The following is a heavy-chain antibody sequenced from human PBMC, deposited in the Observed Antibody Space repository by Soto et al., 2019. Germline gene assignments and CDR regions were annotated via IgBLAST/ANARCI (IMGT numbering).Heavy chain of an antibody. CDR3: ARHCGFAVAGSRFDP. CDR2: IFYRWNN. J-gene: IGHJ5*02. D-gene: IGHD6-13*01. Sequence: QLQLQESGPGLVKPSETLSLTCTVSGGSISTDSYYWGWVRQSPGKGLEWIGSIFYRWNNYYSPTLKSRVTISVDLSNNQFSLRLSSVTAADTALSYCARHCGFAVAGSRFDPWGLGTLVTVSS. CDR1: GGSISTDSYY. V-gene: IGHV4-39*01.